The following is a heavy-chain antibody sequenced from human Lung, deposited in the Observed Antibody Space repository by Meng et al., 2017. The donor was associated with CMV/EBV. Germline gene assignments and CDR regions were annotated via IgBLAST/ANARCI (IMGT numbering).Heavy chain of an antibody. CDR1: GGSISSSSYY. D-gene: IGHD6-13*01. CDR3: ARDQVRAAAGIWEPDHAFDI. Sequence: LXXTVSGGSISSSSYYWGWIRQPPGKGLEWIGSIYYSGSTYYNPSLKSRVTISVDTSKNQFSLKLSSMTAADTAVYYCARDQVRAAAGIWEPDHAFDIXGQGXMVTVSS. CDR2: IYYSGST. J-gene: IGHJ3*02. V-gene: IGHV4-39*07.